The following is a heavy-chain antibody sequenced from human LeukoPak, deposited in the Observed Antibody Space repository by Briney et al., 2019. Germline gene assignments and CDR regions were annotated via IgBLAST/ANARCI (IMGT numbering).Heavy chain of an antibody. CDR2: ISYEGGTQ. J-gene: IGHJ4*02. Sequence: GMSLRLSCAASGVTLSPYGMHWVRQAPGKGLEWVAVISYEGGTQHYADSVKGRFTISRDNFNNTLYLQMNSLRAEDTALYYCARAPYTTGRSFYFDSWGQGTLVTVSS. V-gene: IGHV3-30*03. D-gene: IGHD2-2*02. CDR3: ARAPYTTGRSFYFDS. CDR1: GVTLSPYG.